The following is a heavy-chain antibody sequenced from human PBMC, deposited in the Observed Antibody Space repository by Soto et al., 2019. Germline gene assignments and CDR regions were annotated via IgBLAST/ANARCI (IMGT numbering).Heavy chain of an antibody. D-gene: IGHD2-2*01. CDR1: GYTFTSYG. CDR3: ARVLGYCSSTSCSRGWFDP. Sequence: QVQLVQSGAEVKKPGASVKVSCKASGYTFTSYGISWVRQAPGQGLEWMGWISAYNGNTNYAQKLQGRVTMTTDTSTSTAYMELRSLRSDDTAVYYCARVLGYCSSTSCSRGWFDPWGQGTLVTVSS. J-gene: IGHJ5*02. CDR2: ISAYNGNT. V-gene: IGHV1-18*01.